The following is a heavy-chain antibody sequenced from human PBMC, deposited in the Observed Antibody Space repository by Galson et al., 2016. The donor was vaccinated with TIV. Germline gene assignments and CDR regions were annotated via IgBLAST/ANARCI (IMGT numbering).Heavy chain of an antibody. J-gene: IGHJ3*01. V-gene: IGHV1-2*02. CDR1: GYSFTGYF. CDR2: INPKTGAT. CDR3: ARSASSFKYALDV. Sequence: SVKVSCKASGYSFTGYFMHWVRQAPGQGLEWMGWINPKTGATTYAQEFQAKITMTRDTSASTVYMDLNRLQSDDTAVQDCARSASSFKYALDVWDQGTTDTVSS. D-gene: IGHD3-10*01.